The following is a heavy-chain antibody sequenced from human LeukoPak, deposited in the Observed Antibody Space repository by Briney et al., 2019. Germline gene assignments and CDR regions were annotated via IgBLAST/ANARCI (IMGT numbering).Heavy chain of an antibody. CDR1: GFTFSSYS. V-gene: IGHV3-21*01. CDR3: ASLDIVVVPAAIPDGMDV. J-gene: IGHJ6*02. Sequence: GGSLRLSCAASGFTFSSYSMNWVRQAPGKGLEWVSSISSSSSYIYYADSVKGRFTISRDNAKNSLYLQMNSLRAEDTAVYYCASLDIVVVPAAIPDGMDVWGQGTTVTVSS. CDR2: ISSSSSYI. D-gene: IGHD2-2*02.